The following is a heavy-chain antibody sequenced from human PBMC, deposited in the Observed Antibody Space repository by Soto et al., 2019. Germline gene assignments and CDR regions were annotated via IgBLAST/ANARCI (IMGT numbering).Heavy chain of an antibody. CDR3: ARDWFDA. V-gene: IGHV3-7*01. Sequence: EVQLVESGGGLVQPGGSLRLSCVASGFTFSNYWMSWVRQASGKGLEWVANMKKDGSQKYYVDSVKGRFTISRDNARNSLYLQMNSLRVEDTAVYYCARDWFDAWGQGTLVTVSS. CDR1: GFTFSNYW. J-gene: IGHJ5*02. CDR2: MKKDGSQK.